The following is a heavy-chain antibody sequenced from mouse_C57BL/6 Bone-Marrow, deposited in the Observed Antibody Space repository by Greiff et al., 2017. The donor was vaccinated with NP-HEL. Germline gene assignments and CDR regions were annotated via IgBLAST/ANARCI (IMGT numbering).Heavy chain of an antibody. Sequence: EVQVVESGEGLVKPGGSLKLSCAASGFTFSSYAMSWVRQTPEKRLAWVAYISSGGDYIYYADTVKGRFTISRDNARNTLYLQMSSLKSEDTAMYYCTREGPLLLRGDYWGQGTSVTVSS. D-gene: IGHD1-1*01. CDR1: GFTFSSYA. CDR3: TREGPLLLRGDY. V-gene: IGHV5-9-1*02. CDR2: ISSGGDYI. J-gene: IGHJ4*01.